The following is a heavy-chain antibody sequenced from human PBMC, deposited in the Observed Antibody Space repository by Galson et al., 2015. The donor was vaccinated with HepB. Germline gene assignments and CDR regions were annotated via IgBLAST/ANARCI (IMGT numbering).Heavy chain of an antibody. Sequence: SLRLSCAGSGFIFRSYGIHWVRQAPGKGLEWLAVIYSDGSNKYYADSVKGRFTISRDNPKNTLYLQMTSLRAEDTAVYYCVRDRSSGGDCLDHWGQGTLVTVSS. CDR3: VRDRSSGGDCLDH. V-gene: IGHV3-33*01. D-gene: IGHD2-21*02. J-gene: IGHJ4*02. CDR2: IYSDGSNK. CDR1: GFIFRSYG.